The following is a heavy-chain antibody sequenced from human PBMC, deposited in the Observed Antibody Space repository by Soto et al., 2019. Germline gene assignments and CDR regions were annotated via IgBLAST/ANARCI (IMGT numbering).Heavy chain of an antibody. D-gene: IGHD3-22*01. CDR2: IIPIFGTA. J-gene: IGHJ4*02. CDR1: GGTFSSYA. V-gene: IGHV1-69*06. Sequence: QVQLVQSGAEVKKPGSSVKVSCKASGGTFSSYAISWVRQAPGQGLEWMGGIIPIFGTANYAQKFQGRVTITADKSTSTAYMELSSLRSEDTAVYYCAREGEAYYYDSSGYYHYFDYWGQGTLVTVSS. CDR3: AREGEAYYYDSSGYYHYFDY.